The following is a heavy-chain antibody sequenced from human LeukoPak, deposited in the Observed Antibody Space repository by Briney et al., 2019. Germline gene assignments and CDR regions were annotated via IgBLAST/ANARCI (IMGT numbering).Heavy chain of an antibody. J-gene: IGHJ3*02. CDR2: ISSSSSTI. Sequence: GGSLRLSCAASGFTFSSYSMNWVRQAPGKGLEWVSYISSSSSTIYYADSVKGRFTISRDNAKNSLYLQMNSLRAEDTAVYYCARDPELDPRAFDIGGQGTMVTVSS. CDR3: ARDPELDPRAFDI. CDR1: GFTFSSYS. V-gene: IGHV3-48*04. D-gene: IGHD1-1*01.